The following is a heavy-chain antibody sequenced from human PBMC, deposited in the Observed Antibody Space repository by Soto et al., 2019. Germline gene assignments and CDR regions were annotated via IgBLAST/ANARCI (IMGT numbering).Heavy chain of an antibody. CDR1: GGSISSGVYY. V-gene: IGHV4-31*03. J-gene: IGHJ4*02. Sequence: PSETLSLTCTVSGGSISSGVYYWSWIRQHPGKGLEWIGYISHIGSTSYNPSLKSRVTISVDTSKNQFSLNLNSVTAADTAVYYCARGVLYWGQGTLVTVSS. CDR2: ISHIGST. CDR3: ARGVLY.